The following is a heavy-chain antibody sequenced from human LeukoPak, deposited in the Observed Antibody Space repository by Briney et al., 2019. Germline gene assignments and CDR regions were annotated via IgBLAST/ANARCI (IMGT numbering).Heavy chain of an antibody. CDR1: GGSFSGHY. CDR2: VQYSGST. V-gene: IGHV4-34*01. D-gene: IGHD6-13*01. CDR3: TRRRGGTSSRDY. Sequence: SETLSLTCAVYGGSFSGHYWAWIRQPPGQGLEWIGNVQYSGSTYYNPSLKSRVTISPDTSKNQFSLRLSSVTAADTSMYYCTRRRGGTSSRDYWGQGTLVTVSS. J-gene: IGHJ4*02.